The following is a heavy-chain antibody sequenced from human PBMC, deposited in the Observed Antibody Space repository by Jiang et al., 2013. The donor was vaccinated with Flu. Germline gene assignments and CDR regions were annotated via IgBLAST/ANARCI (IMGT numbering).Heavy chain of an antibody. V-gene: IGHV5-51*01. CDR3: ARSVTMVRGVIYYFDY. J-gene: IGHJ4*02. CDR2: IYPGDSDT. Sequence: KGLEWMGIIYPGDSDTRYSPSFQGQVTISADKSISTAYLQWSSLKASDTAMYYCARSVTMVRGVIYYFDYWGQGTLVTVSS. D-gene: IGHD3-10*01.